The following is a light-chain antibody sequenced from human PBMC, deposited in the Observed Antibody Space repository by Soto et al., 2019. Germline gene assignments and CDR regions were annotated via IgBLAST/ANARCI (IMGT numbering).Light chain of an antibody. CDR3: SSRTGSITYV. CDR1: SSDVGGYNY. V-gene: IGLV2-14*01. J-gene: IGLJ1*01. CDR2: EVS. Sequence: QSALTQPASVSGSPGQSITISCTGTSSDVGGYNYVSWYQQHPGKAPKLMIYEVSNRPSGISSRFSGSKSGNTASLTISGLQGEDEADYYCSSRTGSITYVFGTGTKVTVL.